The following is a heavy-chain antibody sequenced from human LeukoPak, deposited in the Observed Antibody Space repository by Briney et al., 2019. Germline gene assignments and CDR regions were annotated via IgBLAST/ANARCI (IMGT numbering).Heavy chain of an antibody. V-gene: IGHV3-23*01. CDR1: GFTFSSYA. Sequence: GGSLRLSCAASGFTFSSYAMSWVRQAPGKGLEWVSAISGSGGSTYYADSVKGRFTISRDNAKNSLYLQMNSLRADDTAVYYCARDGRPSPLWGQGTLVTVSS. D-gene: IGHD1-26*01. CDR3: ARDGRPSPL. CDR2: ISGSGGST. J-gene: IGHJ4*02.